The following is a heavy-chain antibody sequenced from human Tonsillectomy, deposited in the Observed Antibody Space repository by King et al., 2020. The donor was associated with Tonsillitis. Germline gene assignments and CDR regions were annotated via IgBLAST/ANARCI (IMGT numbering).Heavy chain of an antibody. V-gene: IGHV3-30*18. Sequence: VQLVESGGGVVQPGRSLRLSCAASGFTFSSYGMHWVRQAPGKGLEWVAVISYDGSNKYYADSVKGRFTISRDNSKNTLYLQMNSLRAEDTAVYYCAKDGIRYSSSWYSGYYFDYWGQGTLATVSS. D-gene: IGHD6-13*01. CDR1: GFTFSSYG. CDR3: AKDGIRYSSSWYSGYYFDY. CDR2: ISYDGSNK. J-gene: IGHJ4*02.